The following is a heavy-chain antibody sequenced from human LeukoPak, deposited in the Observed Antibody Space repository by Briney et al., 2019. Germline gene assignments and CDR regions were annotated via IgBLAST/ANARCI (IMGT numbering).Heavy chain of an antibody. Sequence: GGSLRLSCAASGFTFSSYAMSWVRQAPGKGLEWVSAISGSGGDTYYADSVKGRFTISRDNSKNTLYLQMNSLRAEDTAVYYCAKAPANYVDTAMGSFDYWGQGTLVTVSS. CDR1: GFTFSSYA. CDR3: AKAPANYVDTAMGSFDY. CDR2: ISGSGGDT. J-gene: IGHJ4*02. D-gene: IGHD5-18*01. V-gene: IGHV3-23*01.